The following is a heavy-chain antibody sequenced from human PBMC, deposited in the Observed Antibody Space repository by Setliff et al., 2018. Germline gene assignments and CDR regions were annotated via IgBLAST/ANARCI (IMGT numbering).Heavy chain of an antibody. J-gene: IGHJ4*02. Sequence: ETLSLTCTVSGGSISSHYWSWIRQPPGKGLEWVANIKQDGSEKYYVDSVKGRFSISRDNAKNSLYLQMTSLRAEDTAIYYCARTTGYRLEGDFDYWGQGTLVTVSS. CDR2: IKQDGSEK. CDR1: GGSISSHY. CDR3: ARTTGYRLEGDFDY. D-gene: IGHD3-16*01. V-gene: IGHV3-7*03.